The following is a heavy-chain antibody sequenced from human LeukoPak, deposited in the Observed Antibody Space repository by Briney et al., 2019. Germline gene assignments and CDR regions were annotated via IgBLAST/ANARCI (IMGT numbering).Heavy chain of an antibody. CDR1: GFTISTND. J-gene: IGHJ5*02. CDR3: ARIYLKMASAS. CDR2: IKEDGSEK. Sequence: GGSLRLSCAASGFTISTNDMNWVRQAPGKGLEWVANIKEDGSEKYYVDSVKGRFTISRDNAKNSVSLQMNSLRAEDTAVYYCARIYLKMASASWGQGTLVTVSS. V-gene: IGHV3-7*01. D-gene: IGHD2-8*01.